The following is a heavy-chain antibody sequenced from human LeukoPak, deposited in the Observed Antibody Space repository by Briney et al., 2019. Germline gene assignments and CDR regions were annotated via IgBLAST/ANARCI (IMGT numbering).Heavy chain of an antibody. CDR3: ARDRPSAATTRGSFDN. Sequence: ASVKVSCKASGYTFTSYGTSWVRQAPGQGLEWMGWISAYNGNTNYAQKLQGRVTMTTDSSTSTAYMELRGLRSDDTAVYYCARDRPSAATTRGSFDNWGQGTLVTVSS. D-gene: IGHD4-17*01. J-gene: IGHJ4*02. V-gene: IGHV1-18*01. CDR1: GYTFTSYG. CDR2: ISAYNGNT.